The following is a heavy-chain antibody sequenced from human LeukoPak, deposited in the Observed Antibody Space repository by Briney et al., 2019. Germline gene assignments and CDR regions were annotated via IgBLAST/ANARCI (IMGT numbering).Heavy chain of an antibody. V-gene: IGHV4-4*07. CDR3: TRDTGTTGEVKFDP. CDR2: IYTSGST. D-gene: IGHD4-17*01. CDR1: GNSFGDYY. J-gene: IGHJ5*02. Sequence: PSETLSLTCTVSGNSFGDYYWSRIRQPAGKGLEWIGRIYTSGSTTYNPSLKSRVAMSVDTSKSQFSLNLMSVTAADTAVYYCTRDTGTTGEVKFDPWGQGTLVTVSS.